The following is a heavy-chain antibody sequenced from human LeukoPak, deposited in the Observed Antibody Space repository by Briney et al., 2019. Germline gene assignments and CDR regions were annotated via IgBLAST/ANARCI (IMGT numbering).Heavy chain of an antibody. D-gene: IGHD3-10*01. CDR2: INHSGST. CDR1: GGSFSGYY. CDR3: ARGRGYYYGSGSYSNAFDY. V-gene: IGHV4-34*01. Sequence: PSETLSLTCAVYGGSFSGYYWSWIRQPPGKGLEWIGEINHSGSTNYNPSLKSRVTISVDTSKNQFSLKLSSVTAADTAVYYCARGRGYYYGSGSYSNAFDYWGQGTLVTVSS. J-gene: IGHJ4*02.